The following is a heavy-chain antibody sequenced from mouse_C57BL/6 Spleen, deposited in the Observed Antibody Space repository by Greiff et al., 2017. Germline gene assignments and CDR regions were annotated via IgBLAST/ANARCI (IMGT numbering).Heavy chain of an antibody. Sequence: EVHLVESGTVLARPGASVKMSCKTSGYTFTSYWMHWVKQRPGQGLEWIGAIYPGNSDTSYNQKFKGKAKLTAVTSASTAYMELSSLTNEDSAVYYCTRGGVTTRDYFDYWGQGTTLTVSS. V-gene: IGHV1-5*01. CDR3: TRGGVTTRDYFDY. CDR2: IYPGNSDT. D-gene: IGHD2-2*01. J-gene: IGHJ2*01. CDR1: GYTFTSYW.